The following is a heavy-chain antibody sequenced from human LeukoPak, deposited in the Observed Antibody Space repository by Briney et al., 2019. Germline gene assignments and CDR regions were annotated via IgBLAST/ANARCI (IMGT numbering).Heavy chain of an antibody. CDR2: IYYTGST. Sequence: PSETLSLTCTVSGGSISSYSWSWIRQPPGKGLEWIGCIYYTGSTNYNPSLKSRVTISVDTSKNQFSLKLSSVTAADTAVYYCARGARGSGSSLDYWGQGTLVTVSS. D-gene: IGHD3-10*01. CDR3: ARGARGSGSSLDY. V-gene: IGHV4-59*01. J-gene: IGHJ4*02. CDR1: GGSISSYS.